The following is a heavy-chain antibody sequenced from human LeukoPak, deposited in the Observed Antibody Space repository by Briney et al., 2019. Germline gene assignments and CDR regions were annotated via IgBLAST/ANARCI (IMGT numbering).Heavy chain of an antibody. CDR1: GFTFSDSA. D-gene: IGHD2-2*01. CDR3: ARDRFSLVVPAAETFDI. J-gene: IGHJ3*02. Sequence: GGSLRLYCAASGFTFSDSAMAWVRQAPGKGLEWVSAIGDNGASTYYADSVKGRLTISRDNFKNTLYLQLNSLRVEDTAVYYCARDRFSLVVPAAETFDIWGQGTMVTVSS. CDR2: IGDNGAST. V-gene: IGHV3-23*01.